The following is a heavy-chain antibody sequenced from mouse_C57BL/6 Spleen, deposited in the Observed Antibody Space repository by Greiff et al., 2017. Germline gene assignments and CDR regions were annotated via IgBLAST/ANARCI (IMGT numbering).Heavy chain of an antibody. CDR2: ISDGGSYT. J-gene: IGHJ4*01. Sequence: EVQRVESGGGLVKPGGSLKLSCAASGFTFSSYAMSWVRQTPEKRLEWVATISDGGSYTYYPDNVKGRFTISRDNAKNNLYLQMSHLKSEDTAMYYCAREDYGNYDAMDYWGQGTSVTVSS. D-gene: IGHD2-1*01. CDR3: AREDYGNYDAMDY. CDR1: GFTFSSYA. V-gene: IGHV5-4*01.